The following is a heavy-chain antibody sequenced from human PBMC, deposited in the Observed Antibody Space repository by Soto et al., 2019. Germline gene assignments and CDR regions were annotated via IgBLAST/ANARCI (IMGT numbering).Heavy chain of an antibody. Sequence: QVQLQESGPGLVKPSGTQSLTCAVSGGSISSSNWWSWVRQPPGKGLEWIGEIYHSGSTNYNPSLKXXVXIXEDKSKNQFSLKLSSVTAADTAVYYCARDDYGGFDPWGQGTLVTVSS. D-gene: IGHD4-17*01. CDR2: IYHSGST. J-gene: IGHJ5*02. CDR3: ARDDYGGFDP. V-gene: IGHV4-4*02. CDR1: GGSISSSNW.